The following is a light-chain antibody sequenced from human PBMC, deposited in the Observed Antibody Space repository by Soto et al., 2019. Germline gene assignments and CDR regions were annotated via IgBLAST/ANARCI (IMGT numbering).Light chain of an antibody. V-gene: IGKV3-15*01. J-gene: IGKJ3*01. CDR1: QSVSSN. Sequence: EIVMTQSPATLSVSPGERATLSCRASQSVSSNLAWYQQKPGQAPRLLIYGASTRATGIPARFSGSGSGTEFNLTISSLQYEDFAVYYCQQYNNWPTFGPGTKVDIK. CDR2: GAS. CDR3: QQYNNWPT.